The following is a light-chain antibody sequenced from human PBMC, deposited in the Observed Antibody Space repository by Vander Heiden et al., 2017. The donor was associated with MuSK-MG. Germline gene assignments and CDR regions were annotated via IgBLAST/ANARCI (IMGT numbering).Light chain of an antibody. CDR2: QDS. Sequence: SYEVTQPPSVSVSPGQTASITCSGDKLGDQYACWYQPKQGQAPVLVIYQDSKRPSGIPERFSGSNSGTTATLTISGTQAMDEADYYCQAWNSSTTVFGGGTKLTVL. V-gene: IGLV3-1*01. J-gene: IGLJ2*01. CDR3: QAWNSSTTV. CDR1: KLGDQY.